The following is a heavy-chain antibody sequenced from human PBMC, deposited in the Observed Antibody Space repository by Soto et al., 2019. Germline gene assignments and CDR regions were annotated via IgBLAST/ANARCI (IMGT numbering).Heavy chain of an antibody. CDR2: IYYSGST. CDR3: ARDQMLIAAAGQYYYYGMDV. V-gene: IGHV4-59*01. CDR1: GGSISSYY. Sequence: PSETLSLTCTVSGGSISSYYWSWIRQPPGKGLEWIGYIYYSGSTNYNPSLKSRVTISVDTSKNQFSLKLSSVTAADTAVYYCARDQMLIAAAGQYYYYGMDVWGQGTTVTVSS. J-gene: IGHJ6*02. D-gene: IGHD6-13*01.